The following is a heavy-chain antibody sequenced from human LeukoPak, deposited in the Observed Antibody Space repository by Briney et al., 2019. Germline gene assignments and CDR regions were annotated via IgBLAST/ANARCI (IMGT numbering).Heavy chain of an antibody. J-gene: IGHJ4*02. Sequence: GGSLRLSCAASGFTFSSYAMHWVRQAPGKGLEWVAVISYDGSNKYYADSVKGRFTISRDNSKNTLYLQMNSLRAEDTAVYYCARDPSPLTMIVVVITRGYFDYWGQGTLVTVSS. D-gene: IGHD3-22*01. CDR1: GFTFSSYA. CDR2: ISYDGSNK. CDR3: ARDPSPLTMIVVVITRGYFDY. V-gene: IGHV3-30-3*01.